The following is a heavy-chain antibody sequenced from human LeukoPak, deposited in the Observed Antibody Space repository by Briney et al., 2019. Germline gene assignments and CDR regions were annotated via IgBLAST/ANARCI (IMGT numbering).Heavy chain of an antibody. J-gene: IGHJ6*02. CDR3: AKDGSYDSSGYYSLDSAGMDV. CDR2: ISGSGGST. D-gene: IGHD3-22*01. V-gene: IGHV3-23*01. Sequence: GGSLRLSCAASGFTVSTNYMSWVRQAPGKGLEWVSGISGSGGSTDYAESVKGRFTISRDNSKNTLYLQMNSLRVEDTAVYYCAKDGSYDSSGYYSLDSAGMDVWGQGTTVTVSS. CDR1: GFTVSTNY.